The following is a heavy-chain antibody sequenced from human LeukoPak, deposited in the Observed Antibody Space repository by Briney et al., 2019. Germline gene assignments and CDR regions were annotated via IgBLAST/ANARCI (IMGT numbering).Heavy chain of an antibody. CDR3: ARTANVLRFLEWLFLDY. CDR1: GYSFTSYR. Sequence: GASLKISCKGSGYSFTSYRIGWVRQMPGKGLEWMGIIYPGDSDTRYSPSFQGQVTISADKSISTAYLQWSSLKASDTAMYYCARTANVLRFLEWLFLDYWGQGTLVTVSS. J-gene: IGHJ4*02. CDR2: IYPGDSDT. D-gene: IGHD3-3*01. V-gene: IGHV5-51*01.